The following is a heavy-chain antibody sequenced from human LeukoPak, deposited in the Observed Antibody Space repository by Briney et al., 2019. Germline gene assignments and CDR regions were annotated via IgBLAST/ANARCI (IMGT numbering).Heavy chain of an antibody. V-gene: IGHV4-39*07. CDR2: IYYSGST. CDR3: ARVSGDYDFWSGHYYYYMDV. CDR1: GGSISSSSYY. Sequence: SETLSLTCTVSGGSISSSSYYWGWIRQPPGKGLEWIGSIYYSGSTYYNPSLKSRVTISVDTSKNQFSLKLSSVTAADTAVYYCARVSGDYDFWSGHYYYYMDVWGKGTTVTVSS. J-gene: IGHJ6*03. D-gene: IGHD3-3*01.